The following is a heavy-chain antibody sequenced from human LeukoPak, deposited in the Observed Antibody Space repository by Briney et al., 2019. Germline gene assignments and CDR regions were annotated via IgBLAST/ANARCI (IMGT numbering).Heavy chain of an antibody. V-gene: IGHV3-21*01. CDR2: ISSSSSYI. CDR1: AFTFSSFS. Sequence: GGSLRLSCAASAFTFSSFSTNWVRQAPGKGLEWVSSISSSSSYIYYADSVKGRFTISRDNAKNSLYLQMNSLRAEDTAVYYCARDTRPAAGMDVWGKGTTVTVSS. CDR3: ARDTRPAAGMDV. D-gene: IGHD2-2*01. J-gene: IGHJ6*04.